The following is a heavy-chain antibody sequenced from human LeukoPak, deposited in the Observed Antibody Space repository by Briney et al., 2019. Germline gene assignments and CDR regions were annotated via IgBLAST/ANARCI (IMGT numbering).Heavy chain of an antibody. J-gene: IGHJ4*02. CDR1: GFMFSTYA. CDR3: ATDSSQRRVPRRYSSSWSEFDY. V-gene: IGHV1-24*01. D-gene: IGHD6-13*01. CDR2: FDPEDGET. Sequence: PGGSLRLSCAASGFMFSTYAMHWVRQAPGKGLEWMGGFDPEDGETIYAQKFQGRVTMTEDTSTDTAYMELSSLRSEDTAVYYCATDSSQRRVPRRYSSSWSEFDYWGQGTLVTVSS.